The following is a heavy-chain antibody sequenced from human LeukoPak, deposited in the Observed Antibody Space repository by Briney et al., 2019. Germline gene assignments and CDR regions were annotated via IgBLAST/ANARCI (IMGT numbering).Heavy chain of an antibody. CDR2: ISVSGGRI. V-gene: IGHV3-23*01. Sequence: GGSLRLSCAASGFTFSSYAMGWVRQAPGKGLEWVSGISVSGGRINYADSVKGRFTISRDNSKNTLYMQMNSLRAEDTAVYYCAKLDYGDSDDAFDIWGQGTMVTVSS. CDR1: GFTFSSYA. D-gene: IGHD4-17*01. CDR3: AKLDYGDSDDAFDI. J-gene: IGHJ3*02.